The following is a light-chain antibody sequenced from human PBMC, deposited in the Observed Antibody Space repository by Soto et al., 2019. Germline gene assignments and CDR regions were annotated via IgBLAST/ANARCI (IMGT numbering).Light chain of an antibody. CDR1: NIGSKS. CDR3: QVWDSSSDHRNVV. V-gene: IGLV3-21*04. CDR2: YDS. J-gene: IGLJ2*01. Sequence: SYELTQPPSVSVAPGKTARITCGGNNIGSKSEHWYQQKPGQAPVLVIYYDSDRSSGIPERFAGSNSGNTATLTISRVEAGDEADYYCQVWDSSSDHRNVVFGGGTKLTVL.